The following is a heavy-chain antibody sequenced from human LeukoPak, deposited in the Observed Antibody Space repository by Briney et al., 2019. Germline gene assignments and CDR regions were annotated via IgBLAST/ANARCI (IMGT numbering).Heavy chain of an antibody. J-gene: IGHJ6*02. Sequence: SETLSLTCTVSGGSLCSYYWSWVRPPPRGGREWVVYTYYGGNTNYNPSLKSRVTISVDTSKNQFSLKLSSVTAADTAVYYCARHYYDSSGYYSDYYYYGMDVWGQGTTVTVSS. D-gene: IGHD3-22*01. CDR1: GGSLCSYY. CDR3: ARHYYDSSGYYSDYYYYGMDV. CDR2: TYYGGNT. V-gene: IGHV4-59*01.